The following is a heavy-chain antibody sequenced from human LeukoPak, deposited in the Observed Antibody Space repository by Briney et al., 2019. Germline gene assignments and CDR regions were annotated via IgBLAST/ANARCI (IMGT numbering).Heavy chain of an antibody. D-gene: IGHD6-13*01. Sequence: GGSLRLSCAASGFTFSSYAMSWVRQAPGKGLEWVSSISSSSSYIYYADSVKGRFTISRDNAKNSLYLQMNSLRAEDTAVYYCARDGRDSSSWYGPYYFDYWGQGTLVTVSS. J-gene: IGHJ4*02. CDR3: ARDGRDSSSWYGPYYFDY. CDR2: ISSSSSYI. V-gene: IGHV3-21*01. CDR1: GFTFSSYA.